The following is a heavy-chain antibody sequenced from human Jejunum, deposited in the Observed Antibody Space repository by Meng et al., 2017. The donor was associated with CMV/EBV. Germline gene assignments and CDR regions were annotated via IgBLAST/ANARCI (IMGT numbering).Heavy chain of an antibody. V-gene: IGHV3-23*01. J-gene: IGHJ6*02. Sequence: RLSCVAYGFTFSKYAMTWVRQAPGKGLEWVSAITDTGRATYYADSVKGRFTLSRDNSRNTLYLQMHSLRVEDTAVYYCTRESGYLIWGQGTTVTVSS. D-gene: IGHD5-12*01. CDR1: GFTFSKYA. CDR2: ITDTGRAT. CDR3: TRESGYLI.